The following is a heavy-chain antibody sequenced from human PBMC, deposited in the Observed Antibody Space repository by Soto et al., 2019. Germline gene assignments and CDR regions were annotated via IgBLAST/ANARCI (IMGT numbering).Heavy chain of an antibody. CDR1: GGSISSGDYY. Sequence: SETLSLTCTVSGGSISSGDYYWSWIRQPPGKGLEWIGYIYYSGSTYYNPSLKSRVTISVDTSKNQFSLKLRSVTAADTAVYYCAIGITMVRGVIISYFQHWGQGTLVTVSS. CDR3: AIGITMVRGVIISYFQH. V-gene: IGHV4-30-4*01. CDR2: IYYSGST. D-gene: IGHD3-10*01. J-gene: IGHJ1*01.